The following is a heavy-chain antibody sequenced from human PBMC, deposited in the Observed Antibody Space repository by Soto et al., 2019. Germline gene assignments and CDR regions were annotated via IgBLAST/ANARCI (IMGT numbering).Heavy chain of an antibody. CDR1: GASISSGDYF. D-gene: IGHD5-12*01. J-gene: IGHJ4*02. CDR3: AREKGYISGPKNFDY. V-gene: IGHV4-30-4*01. CDR2: IYDSGSS. Sequence: SETLSLTCTVSGASISSGDYFWSWIRQSPGKGLEWIGYIYDSGSSYYNPSLKSRVTMSVDTSKNQFSLKPRSVTAADTAVYYCAREKGYISGPKNFDYWGQGTLVTVSS.